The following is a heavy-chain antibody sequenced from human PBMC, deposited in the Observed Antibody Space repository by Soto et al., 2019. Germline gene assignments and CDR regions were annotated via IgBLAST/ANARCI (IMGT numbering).Heavy chain of an antibody. CDR1: GGSFSGYY. CDR2: INHSGST. J-gene: IGHJ4*02. V-gene: IGHV4-34*01. CDR3: TRNTGRRPFDS. Sequence: QVQLQQWGAGLLKPSETLSLTCAVYGGSFSGYYWSWIRQPPGKGLEWIGEINHSGSTNYNPSLKSRVTISVDTSKNQFSLKLSSVTAADTAVYYCTRNTGRRPFDSWGQGTLVTVSS.